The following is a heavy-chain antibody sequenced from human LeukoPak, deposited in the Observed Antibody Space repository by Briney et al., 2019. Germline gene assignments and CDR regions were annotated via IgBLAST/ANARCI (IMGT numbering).Heavy chain of an antibody. CDR3: ARVAEAAAFDY. D-gene: IGHD6-13*01. CDR2: I. Sequence: GGSLRLSCAASGFTFSSYEMNWVRQAPGKGLEWVSYIDSVKGRFTISRDNAKNSLYLQMNGLRAEDTAVYYCARVAEAAAFDYWGQGTLVTVSS. CDR1: GFTFSSYE. V-gene: IGHV3-48*03. J-gene: IGHJ4*02.